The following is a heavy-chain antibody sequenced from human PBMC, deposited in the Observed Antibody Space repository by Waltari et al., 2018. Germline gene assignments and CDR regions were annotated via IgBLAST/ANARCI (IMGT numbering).Heavy chain of an antibody. CDR1: GFTFSSYA. CDR3: ATNLDSSSPCMDV. Sequence: EVQLLESGGGLVQPGGSLRLSCAASGFTFSSYAMSWVRQAPGKGLEWVSAISGSGGSTYYADAVKGRFTISRDKSKNTLYLQMNSLRAEDTAVYYCATNLDSSSPCMDVWGQGTTVTVSS. CDR2: ISGSGGST. J-gene: IGHJ6*02. D-gene: IGHD6-6*01. V-gene: IGHV3-23*01.